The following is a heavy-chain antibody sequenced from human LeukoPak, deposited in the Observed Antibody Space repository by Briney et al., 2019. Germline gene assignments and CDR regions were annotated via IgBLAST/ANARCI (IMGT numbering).Heavy chain of an antibody. Sequence: SETLSLTCAVSGYSISSGYYWGWIRQPPGKGLEWIGSIYHSGSTYYNPSLKSRVTISVDTSKNQFSLKLSSVTAADTAVYYCARRSGNVFDYWGQGTLDTVSS. CDR2: IYHSGST. D-gene: IGHD1-1*01. J-gene: IGHJ4*02. CDR3: ARRSGNVFDY. CDR1: GYSISSGYY. V-gene: IGHV4-38-2*01.